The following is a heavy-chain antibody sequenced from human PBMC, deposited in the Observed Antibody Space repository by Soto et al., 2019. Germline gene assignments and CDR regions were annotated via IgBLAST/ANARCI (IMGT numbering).Heavy chain of an antibody. Sequence: QVRLAESGGGVVQPGKSLRLSCAASGFTFTSFSIHWVRQAPGKGLEWVALVSFDGSSQYYADSVKGRFTISRDNSMNTVDLHMSSLRPDDSAVYYCARRDTHYYYYGLDVWGQGTAVTVSS. V-gene: IGHV3-30-3*01. CDR2: VSFDGSSQ. CDR3: ARRDTHYYYYGLDV. CDR1: GFTFTSFS. J-gene: IGHJ6*02.